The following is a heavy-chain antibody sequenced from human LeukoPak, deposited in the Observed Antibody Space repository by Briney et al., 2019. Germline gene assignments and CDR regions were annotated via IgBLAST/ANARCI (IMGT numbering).Heavy chain of an antibody. CDR3: AKNIVLSDRLSGYDF. CDR1: GFSFSSYS. Sequence: GGSLRLSCAASGFSFSSYSMSWVRQAPGKWLEWVSAIRGVVGSTYYADSGKGRFTVSRDNSKNTLYLQMNSLRAEDTAVYYCAKNIVLSDRLSGYDFWGQGTLVTVSS. J-gene: IGHJ4*02. D-gene: IGHD5-12*01. V-gene: IGHV3-23*01. CDR2: IRGVVGST.